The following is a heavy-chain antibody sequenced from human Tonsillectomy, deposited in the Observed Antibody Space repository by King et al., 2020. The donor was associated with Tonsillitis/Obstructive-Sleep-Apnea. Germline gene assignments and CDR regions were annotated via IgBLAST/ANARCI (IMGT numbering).Heavy chain of an antibody. Sequence: DVQLVESGGGLVKPGGSLRLSCAASCFAFQYNTLEGVRQASGKELEWVSSIDGTGNHIYYADSVKGRFSVSRENTKNALYLQITSLRAEDTALYYCTRALSTAYLDSWGQGTLVTVSS. CDR2: IDGTGNHI. CDR1: CFAFQYNT. CDR3: TRALSTAYLDS. V-gene: IGHV3-21*01. J-gene: IGHJ4*02.